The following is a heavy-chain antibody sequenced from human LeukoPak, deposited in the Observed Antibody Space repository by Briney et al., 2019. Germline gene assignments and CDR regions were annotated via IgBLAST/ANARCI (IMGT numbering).Heavy chain of an antibody. D-gene: IGHD2-2*01. Sequence: ASVKVSCKASGYTFTGYYMHRVRHAPGQGLEWMGWIKPNSGGTNYAQKFQGRVTMTRDTSISTAYMELSRLRSDDTAVYYCARDRVVVTAAFDYWGQGTLVTVSS. V-gene: IGHV1-2*02. J-gene: IGHJ4*02. CDR2: IKPNSGGT. CDR3: ARDRVVVTAAFDY. CDR1: GYTFTGYY.